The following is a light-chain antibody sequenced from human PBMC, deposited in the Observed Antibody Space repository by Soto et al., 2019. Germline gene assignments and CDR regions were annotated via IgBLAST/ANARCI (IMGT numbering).Light chain of an antibody. V-gene: IGLV2-14*01. Sequence: QSALTQPASVSGSPGQSITISCTGTSSDVGGYNYVSWYQQHPGQAPKLMLYDVSNRTSGVSNRFSGSKSGNTASLTISGLQAEDEADYYCSSYTSSSTVVFGGGTKLTVL. CDR2: DVS. CDR3: SSYTSSSTVV. CDR1: SSDVGGYNY. J-gene: IGLJ2*01.